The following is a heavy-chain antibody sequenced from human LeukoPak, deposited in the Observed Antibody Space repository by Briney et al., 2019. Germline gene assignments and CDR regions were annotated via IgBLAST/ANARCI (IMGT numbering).Heavy chain of an antibody. Sequence: GGSLRLSCAASGFTFSSYAMHWVRQAPGKGLEWVAVISYDGSNKYYADSVKGRFTISRDNSKNTLYLQMNSLRAEDTAVYYCARPYDVFDIWGKGKRVTVFS. J-gene: IGHJ3*02. CDR3: ARPYDVFDI. V-gene: IGHV3-30-3*01. CDR1: GFTFSSYA. CDR2: ISYDGSNK.